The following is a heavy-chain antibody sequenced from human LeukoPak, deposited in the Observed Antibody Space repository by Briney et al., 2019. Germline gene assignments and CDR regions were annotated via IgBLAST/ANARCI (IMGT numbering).Heavy chain of an antibody. D-gene: IGHD6-13*01. CDR3: ARGHSQSIAAAGIFGGTFLTFDY. CDR2: INPNSGGT. CDR1: GCTFTGYY. J-gene: IGHJ4*02. V-gene: IGHV1-2*02. Sequence: AASVKASCKASGCTFTGYYMHWVRQAPGQGLEWMGWINPNSGGTNYAQKFQGRVTMTRDTSISTAYMELSRLRSDDTAVYYCARGHSQSIAAAGIFGGTFLTFDYWGQGTLVTVSS.